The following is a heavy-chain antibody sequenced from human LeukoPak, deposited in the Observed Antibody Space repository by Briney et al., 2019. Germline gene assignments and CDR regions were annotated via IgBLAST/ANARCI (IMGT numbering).Heavy chain of an antibody. V-gene: IGHV3-23*01. CDR3: AIMHRYYDGSGYWVQ. CDR2: ISTTGDTT. Sequence: AGGSLRLSCAASGFTFSSYAISWVRQAPGKGLEWVSGISTTGDTTSHADSVKGRFTSSRDNPRNTLYMEMNSLRVEDTAVYYCAIMHRYYDGSGYWVQWGQGTLVAVSS. J-gene: IGHJ4*02. CDR1: GFTFSSYA. D-gene: IGHD3-22*01.